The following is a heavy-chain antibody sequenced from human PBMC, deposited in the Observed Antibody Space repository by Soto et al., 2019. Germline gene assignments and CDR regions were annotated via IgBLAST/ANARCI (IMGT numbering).Heavy chain of an antibody. V-gene: IGHV3-48*03. Sequence: EVQLVESGGGLVQPGGSLRLSCAASGFTFSSYEMNWVRQAPGKGLEWVSYISSSGSTIYYADSVKGRFTISRDNAKNSLYRQMNSLRAEDTAVYYCARGYSGYADWFDPWGQGTLVTVSS. J-gene: IGHJ5*02. CDR2: ISSSGSTI. CDR1: GFTFSSYE. D-gene: IGHD5-12*01. CDR3: ARGYSGYADWFDP.